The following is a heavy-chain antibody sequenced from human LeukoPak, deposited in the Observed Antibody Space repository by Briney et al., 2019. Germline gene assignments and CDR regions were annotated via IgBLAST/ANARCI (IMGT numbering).Heavy chain of an antibody. Sequence: ASVKVSCKASGYSFSGHGITWVRQAPGQGLEWMGWISAYNGNTKYAQDLQGRVTMTTDISTSTAYMELRSLRSDDTAVYYCARPGADCGSAGCYTYPYYGLDVWGQGTTVTVSS. CDR1: GYSFSGHG. D-gene: IGHD2-2*02. J-gene: IGHJ6*02. CDR2: ISAYNGNT. V-gene: IGHV1-18*01. CDR3: ARPGADCGSAGCYTYPYYGLDV.